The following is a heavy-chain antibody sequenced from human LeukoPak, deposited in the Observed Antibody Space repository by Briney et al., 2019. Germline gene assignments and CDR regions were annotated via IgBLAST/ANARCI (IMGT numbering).Heavy chain of an antibody. CDR2: ITDSGRKT. J-gene: IGHJ5*02. V-gene: IGHV3-23*01. D-gene: IGHD4/OR15-4a*01. Sequence: GGSLRLSCAASGLTFSNYAMNWVRQASGKGLEWVSGITDSGRKTYYADYVKGRFSISRDNSKNTVYLQMSDLRAEDTAVYYCAKDRSMVLSPRGNWFDPWGQGTLVTVSS. CDR1: GLTFSNYA. CDR3: AKDRSMVLSPRGNWFDP.